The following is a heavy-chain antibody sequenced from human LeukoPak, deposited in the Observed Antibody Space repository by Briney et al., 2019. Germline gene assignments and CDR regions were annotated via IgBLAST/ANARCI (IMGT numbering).Heavy chain of an antibody. CDR3: ARDRGGGTTTQVFDY. CDR1: GFIFSVYE. Sequence: GGSLRLSCAASGFIFSVYEMHWVRQAPGKGLEWISDISSSGSTTYYADSVKGRFTIARDNAKRFLYLQMNSLRAEDTAVYYCARDRGGGTTTQVFDYWGQGTLVTVSS. D-gene: IGHD1-7*01. J-gene: IGHJ4*02. CDR2: ISSSGSTT. V-gene: IGHV3-48*03.